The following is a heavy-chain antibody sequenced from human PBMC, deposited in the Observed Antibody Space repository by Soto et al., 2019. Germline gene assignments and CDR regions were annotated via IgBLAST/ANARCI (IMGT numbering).Heavy chain of an antibody. D-gene: IGHD1-26*01. Sequence: EVQLVESGGDLVQPGGSLRLSCAASGLIFSSYRMNWVRQAQGKGLEWVSYINSNSGTVYYVDSVKGRFTNSRDNAKNSLYLQMNSLRAEDTAVYYCARDRDYQDLELLPFDYWGQGTLVTVSS. J-gene: IGHJ4*02. CDR3: ARDRDYQDLELLPFDY. CDR1: GLIFSSYR. V-gene: IGHV3-48*01. CDR2: INSNSGTV.